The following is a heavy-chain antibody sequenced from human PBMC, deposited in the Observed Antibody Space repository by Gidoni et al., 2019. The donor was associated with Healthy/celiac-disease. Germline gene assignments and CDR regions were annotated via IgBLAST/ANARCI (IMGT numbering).Heavy chain of an antibody. D-gene: IGHD6-19*01. CDR3: AREEYSGWYHYGMDV. J-gene: IGHJ6*02. CDR1: GFTVSSNY. CDR2: IYSGGST. V-gene: IGHV3-53*01. Sequence: EVQLVESGGGLIQPGGSLRLSCAASGFTVSSNYMSWVRQAPGKGLEWVSVIYSGGSTYYADSVKGRFTISRDNSKNTLYLQMNSLRAEDTAVYYCAREEYSGWYHYGMDVWGQGTTVTVSS.